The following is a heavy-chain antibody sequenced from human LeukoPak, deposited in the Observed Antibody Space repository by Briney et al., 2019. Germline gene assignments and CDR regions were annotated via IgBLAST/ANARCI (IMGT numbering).Heavy chain of an antibody. CDR1: GFTFSDYY. V-gene: IGHV4-34*01. Sequence: PGGSLRLSCAASGFTFSDYYWSWIRQPPGKGLEWIGEINHSGSTNYNPSLKSRVTISVDTSKNQFSLKLSSVTAADTAVYYCARASGASSWYNYYYYMDVWGKGTTVTVSS. J-gene: IGHJ6*03. CDR2: INHSGST. CDR3: ARASGASSWYNYYYYMDV. D-gene: IGHD6-13*01.